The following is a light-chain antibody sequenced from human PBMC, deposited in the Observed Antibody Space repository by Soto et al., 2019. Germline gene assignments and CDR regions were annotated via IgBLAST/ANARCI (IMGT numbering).Light chain of an antibody. Sequence: DITMAESPSSLSAYIGDRVTITCRASQSISSYLNWYQQKPGKAPKLLIYKASSLESGVPSRFSGSGSGTEFTLTISSLQPDDIATYCSQQSNSHSTSGQ. CDR3: QQSNSHST. V-gene: IGKV1-5*03. CDR1: QSISSY. CDR2: KAS. J-gene: IGKJ1*01.